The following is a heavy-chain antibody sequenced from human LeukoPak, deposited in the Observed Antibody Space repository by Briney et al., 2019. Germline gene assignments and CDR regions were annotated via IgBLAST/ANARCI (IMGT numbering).Heavy chain of an antibody. Sequence: PSETLSLTCTVSGGSIRSSSYYWGWIRQPPGKGLDWIGSIYYSGSTDYNPSLKSRVTISVDTSKNQFSLKLSSVTAADTAVYYCASPYYYDSSGYPADYYYYGMEVWGQGTTVTASS. CDR1: GGSIRSSSYY. CDR2: IYYSGST. J-gene: IGHJ6*02. CDR3: ASPYYYDSSGYPADYYYYGMEV. V-gene: IGHV4-39*01. D-gene: IGHD3-22*01.